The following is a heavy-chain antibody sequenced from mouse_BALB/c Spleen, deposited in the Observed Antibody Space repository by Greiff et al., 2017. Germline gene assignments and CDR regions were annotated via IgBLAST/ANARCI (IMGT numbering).Heavy chain of an antibody. CDR1: GFNIKDTY. V-gene: IGHV14-3*02. D-gene: IGHD2-14*01. CDR3: AREDYRYSRGGSWFAY. Sequence: EVQLQQSGAELVKPGASVKLSCTASGFNIKDTYMHWVKQRPEQGLEWIGRIDPANGNTKYDPKFQGKATITADTSSNTAYLQLSSLTSEDTAVYYCAREDYRYSRGGSWFAYWGQGTLVTVSA. CDR2: IDPANGNT. J-gene: IGHJ3*01.